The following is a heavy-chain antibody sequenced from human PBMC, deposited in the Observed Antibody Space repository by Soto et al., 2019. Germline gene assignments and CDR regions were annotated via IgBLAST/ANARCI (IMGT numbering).Heavy chain of an antibody. CDR3: AKASGYSTGWLD. V-gene: IGHV3-23*01. CDR1: GFTFSSYA. CDR2: ISGSGGST. D-gene: IGHD6-19*01. Sequence: TGGSLRLSCAVSGFTFSSYAMSWVRQAPGKGLEWVSAISGSGGSTYYADSVKGRFTISRDNSKNTLYLQMNSLRAEDTAIYYFAKASGYSTGWLDWGQGTLVTVSS. J-gene: IGHJ4*02.